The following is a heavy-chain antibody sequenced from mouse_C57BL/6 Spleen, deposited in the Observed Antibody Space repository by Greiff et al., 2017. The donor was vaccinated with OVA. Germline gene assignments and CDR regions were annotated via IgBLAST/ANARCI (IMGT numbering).Heavy chain of an antibody. Sequence: VQLQQPGAELVMPGASVKLSCKAYGYTFTSYWMHWVKQRPGQGLEWIGEIDPSDSYTNYNQKFKGKSTLTVDKSSSTAYMQLSSLTSEDSAVYYCAREEPLYYFDYRGQGTTLTVSS. CDR3: AREEPLYYFDY. CDR1: GYTFTSYW. V-gene: IGHV1-69*01. J-gene: IGHJ2*01. CDR2: IDPSDSYT.